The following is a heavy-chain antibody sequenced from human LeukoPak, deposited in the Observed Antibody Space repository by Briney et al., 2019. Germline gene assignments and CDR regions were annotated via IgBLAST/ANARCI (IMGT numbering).Heavy chain of an antibody. V-gene: IGHV3-74*01. D-gene: IGHD3-3*01. J-gene: IGHJ3*02. CDR3: ALGSYYDFWSGYYVKSFDI. CDR1: GFTFSSYW. CDR2: INSVVSRT. Sequence: PGGSLRLSCAASGFTFSSYWMHWVRQAPGQGLVWVSRINSVVSRTSYADSVKGRFTISRDNAKNTLYLQMNSLRAEDTAVYYCALGSYYDFWSGYYVKSFDIWGQGTMVTVSS.